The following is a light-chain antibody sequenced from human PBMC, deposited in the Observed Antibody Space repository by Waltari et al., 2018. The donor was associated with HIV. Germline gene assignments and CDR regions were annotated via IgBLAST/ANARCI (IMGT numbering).Light chain of an antibody. CDR3: MQALQTVS. V-gene: IGKV2-28*01. CDR2: LGS. Sequence: DIVMTQSPLSLPVTPGEPASISCRSSQSLLHSNGYNYLDWYLQKPGQSPQLLIYLGSNRASGVPDRFSGSGAGTDFTLKIRRMEAEDVGVYYWMQALQTVSFGGGTKVEIK. CDR1: QSLLHSNGYNY. J-gene: IGKJ4*01.